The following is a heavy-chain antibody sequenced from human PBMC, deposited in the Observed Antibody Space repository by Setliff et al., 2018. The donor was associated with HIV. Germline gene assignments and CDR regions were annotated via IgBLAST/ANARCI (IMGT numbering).Heavy chain of an antibody. CDR2: ISTYNGNT. D-gene: IGHD6-19*01. V-gene: IGHV1-18*01. CDR1: GYTFTTYG. J-gene: IGHJ4*02. Sequence: ASVKVSCKASGYTFTTYGITWVRQAPGQGLEWMGWISTYNGNTTYAQKFQGRVTMTEDTSTNTAYMELSSLRSEDTAVYYCATLRSTSGWYPTGYWGQGTLVTVSS. CDR3: ATLRSTSGWYPTGY.